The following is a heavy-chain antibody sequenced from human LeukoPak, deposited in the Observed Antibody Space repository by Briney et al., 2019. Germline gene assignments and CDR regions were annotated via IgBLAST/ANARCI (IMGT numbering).Heavy chain of an antibody. D-gene: IGHD2-2*01. CDR2: INHSGSA. CDR3: ARGGSSTRSNWFDP. Sequence: SETLSLTCAVYGGSFSGYYWSWIRQPPGKGREWSGEINHSGSANYNPSLKSRVTTSVDTSKNQFSLKLSSVTAADTAVYYCARGGSSTRSNWFDPWGQGTLVTVSS. J-gene: IGHJ5*02. CDR1: GGSFSGYY. V-gene: IGHV4-34*01.